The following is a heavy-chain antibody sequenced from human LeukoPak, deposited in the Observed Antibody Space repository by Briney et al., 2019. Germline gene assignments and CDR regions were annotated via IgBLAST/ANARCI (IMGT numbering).Heavy chain of an antibody. Sequence: GGSLRLSCAASGFTFPSYAMSWVRQAPGKGLEWVSGISNSGGSTYYADSVKGRFTISRDNSKNTLYLQMNSLRAEDTAVYYCAKAYYGDYYDYWGQGTLVTVSS. CDR1: GFTFPSYA. V-gene: IGHV3-23*01. CDR2: ISNSGGST. J-gene: IGHJ4*02. CDR3: AKAYYGDYYDY. D-gene: IGHD4-17*01.